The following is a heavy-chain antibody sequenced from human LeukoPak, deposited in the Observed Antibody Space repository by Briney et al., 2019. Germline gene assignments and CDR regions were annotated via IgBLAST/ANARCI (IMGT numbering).Heavy chain of an antibody. CDR1: GGSISSGGYY. J-gene: IGHJ4*02. D-gene: IGHD3-22*01. CDR2: IYHSGST. V-gene: IGHV4-30-2*01. Sequence: SETLSLTCTVSGGSISSGGYYWSWIRQPPGKGLEWIGYIYHSGSTYYNPSLKSRVTISVHRSKNQFSLKLSSVTAADTAVYYCARDRPYYYDSSGYYYWGQGTLVTVSS. CDR3: ARDRPYYYDSSGYYY.